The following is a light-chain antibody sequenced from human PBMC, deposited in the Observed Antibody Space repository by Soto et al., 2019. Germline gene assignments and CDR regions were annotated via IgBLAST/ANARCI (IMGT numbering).Light chain of an antibody. CDR2: GAS. CDR1: QSVVSN. V-gene: IGKV3-15*01. CDR3: QQYYDWPWT. J-gene: IGKJ1*01. Sequence: EKVMTQSPGSLSVSPGERAALSCRASQSVVSNLAWYQRKPGQAPRLLIYGASTRATGIPSRFSGSGSGTEFTLTISSLQSEDFAVYYCQQYYDWPWTFGQGTTVEIK.